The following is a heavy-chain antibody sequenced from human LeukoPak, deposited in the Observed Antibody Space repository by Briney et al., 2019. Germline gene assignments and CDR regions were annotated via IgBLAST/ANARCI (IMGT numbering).Heavy chain of an antibody. CDR2: IYYSRST. D-gene: IGHD3-10*01. V-gene: IGHV4-39*01. CDR3: ARHYYGSGNWFAP. CDR1: GGSISSSSYY. J-gene: IGHJ5*02. Sequence: SETLSLTCTVSGGSISSSSYYWGWIRQPPGKGLEWIGSIYYSRSTYYNPSLKSRVTISVETSKNQFSLKLSSVTAADTAVYYCARHYYGSGNWFAPWGQGTLVTVSS.